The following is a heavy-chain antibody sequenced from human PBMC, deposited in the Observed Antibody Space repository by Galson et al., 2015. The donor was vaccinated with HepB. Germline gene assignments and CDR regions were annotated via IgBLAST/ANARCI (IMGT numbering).Heavy chain of an antibody. Sequence: PALVKPTQTLTLTCTFSGFSLSTTGVGVGWIRQPPGKALEWLALIYWDDDKRYTSSLKNRLTITKDTSKNQAVLSITNMDPVDTATYYCAHRPGYSSRWDQGAWDWFDSWGQGTLVTVSS. CDR1: GFSLSTTGVG. CDR2: IYWDDDK. V-gene: IGHV2-5*02. D-gene: IGHD6-13*01. CDR3: AHRPGYSSRWDQGAWDWFDS. J-gene: IGHJ5*01.